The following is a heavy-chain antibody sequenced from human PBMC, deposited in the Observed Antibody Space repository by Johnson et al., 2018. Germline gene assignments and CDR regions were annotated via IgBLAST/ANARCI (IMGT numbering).Heavy chain of an antibody. J-gene: IGHJ6*02. V-gene: IGHV3-15*01. Sequence: EVQLLESGGGLVKPGGSLRLSCAASGFTFSNAWMSWVRQAPGKGLEWVGRIKSKTDGGTTDYAAPVKGRFTISRDASKNTLYLQMNSLKTEDTAVYYCTTDKGFGELLYHDYYGMDVWGQGTTVTVSS. CDR3: TTDKGFGELLYHDYYGMDV. CDR2: IKSKTDGGTT. CDR1: GFTFSNAW. D-gene: IGHD3-10*01.